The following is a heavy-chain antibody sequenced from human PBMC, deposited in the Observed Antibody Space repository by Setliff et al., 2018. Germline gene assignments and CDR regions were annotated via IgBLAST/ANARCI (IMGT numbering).Heavy chain of an antibody. V-gene: IGHV3-48*01. Sequence: PGGSLRLSCAASGFTFSRYSMNWVRQAPGKGLEWVSSISSSSSTIYYADSVKGRFTISRYNAKNSRYLQMNSLRAEDTAVYYGAGDRGSGSYFLRYFDYWGQGTLVTVSS. J-gene: IGHJ4*02. CDR3: AGDRGSGSYFLRYFDY. D-gene: IGHD1-26*01. CDR1: GFTFSRYS. CDR2: ISSSSSTI.